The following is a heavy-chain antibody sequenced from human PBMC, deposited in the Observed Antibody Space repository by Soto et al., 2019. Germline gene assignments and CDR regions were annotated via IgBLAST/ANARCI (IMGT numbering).Heavy chain of an antibody. CDR3: ATYPRGRGYYYGMDV. V-gene: IGHV1-69*13. D-gene: IGHD1-26*01. Sequence: ASVKVSCKASGGTFSRYAISWVRQAPGQGLEWMGGIIPIFGTANYAQKFQGRVTITADESTSTAYMELSSLRSEDTAVYYCATYPRGRGYYYGMDVWGQGTTVTVSS. CDR1: GGTFSRYA. CDR2: IIPIFGTA. J-gene: IGHJ6*02.